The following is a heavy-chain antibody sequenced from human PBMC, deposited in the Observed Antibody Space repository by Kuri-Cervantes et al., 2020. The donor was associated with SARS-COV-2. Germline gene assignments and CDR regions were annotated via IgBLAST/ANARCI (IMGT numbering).Heavy chain of an antibody. Sequence: GESLKISCAASVFTVSCTRMSRVRQAPGKGLEWVSYISSSSSTIYYADSVKGRFTISRDNAKNSLYLQMNSLRDEDTAVYYCASWRNFDYGDYANYYYGMDVWGQGTTVTVSS. CDR3: ASWRNFDYGDYANYYYGMDV. V-gene: IGHV3-48*02. CDR1: VFTVSCTR. CDR2: ISSSSSTI. J-gene: IGHJ6*02. D-gene: IGHD4-17*01.